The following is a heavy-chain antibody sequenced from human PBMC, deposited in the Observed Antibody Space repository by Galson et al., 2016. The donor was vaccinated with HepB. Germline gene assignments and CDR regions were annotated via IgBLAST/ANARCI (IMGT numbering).Heavy chain of an antibody. V-gene: IGHV5-51*01. CDR2: IYPGDSDK. Sequence: QSGAEVKKPGESLKISCKGSGYSFTSYWIGWVRQLLGKGLEWMGIIYPGDSDKRYSPSFQGQVTISADKSISTAHLQWSSLKASDSGMYYCARPYCSGGRCYLDYWGQGTLVTVSS. D-gene: IGHD2-15*01. CDR1: GYSFTSYW. CDR3: ARPYCSGGRCYLDY. J-gene: IGHJ4*02.